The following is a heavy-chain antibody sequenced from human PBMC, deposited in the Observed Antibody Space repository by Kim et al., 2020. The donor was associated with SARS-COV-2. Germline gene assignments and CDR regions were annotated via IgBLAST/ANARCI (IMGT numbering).Heavy chain of an antibody. J-gene: IGHJ4*02. Sequence: GGSLRLSCAASGFTFSNAWMSWVRQAPGKGLEWVGRIKSKTDDGTAAYGAPVKGSFTISRDDSRNTLYLQMNSLTIEDTAVYYCTIEITWDVRPPPHWGQGSLVTVSS. CDR1: GFTFSNAW. CDR2: IKSKTDDGTA. CDR3: TIEITWDVRPPPH. V-gene: IGHV3-15*01. D-gene: IGHD1-26*01.